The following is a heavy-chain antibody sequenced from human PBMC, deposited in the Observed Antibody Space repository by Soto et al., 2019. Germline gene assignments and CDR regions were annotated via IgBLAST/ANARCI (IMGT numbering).Heavy chain of an antibody. V-gene: IGHV1-18*04. CDR3: ARDLYPLANYFDC. D-gene: IGHD2-8*01. CDR2: VSGYNGKT. Sequence: GASVKVSCKASGYTFTNHGISWVRQAPGHGLEWMGWVSGYNGKTKYAQELQGRVTMTTETSTSTAYMELRSLRSDDTAVYYCARDLYPLANYFDCWG. CDR1: GYTFTNHG. J-gene: IGHJ4*01.